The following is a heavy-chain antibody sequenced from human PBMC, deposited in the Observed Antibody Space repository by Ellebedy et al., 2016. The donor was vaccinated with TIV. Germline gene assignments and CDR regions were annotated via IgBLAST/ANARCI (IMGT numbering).Heavy chain of an antibody. Sequence: GESLKISCAASGFTFSSYGMHWVRQAPGKGLEWVAFIQFDGNNKFYADSAEGRFTISRDNSENTLYLQMDSLRPEDTAVYYCAKELGFGSGSYYKKENTKYYYYYGMDVWGLGTTVTVSS. CDR2: IQFDGNNK. CDR3: AKELGFGSGSYYKKENTKYYYYYGMDV. V-gene: IGHV3-30*02. CDR1: GFTFSSYG. J-gene: IGHJ6*02. D-gene: IGHD3-10*01.